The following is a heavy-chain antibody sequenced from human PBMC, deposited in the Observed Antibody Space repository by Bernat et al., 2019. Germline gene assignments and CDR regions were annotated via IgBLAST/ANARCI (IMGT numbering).Heavy chain of an antibody. D-gene: IGHD3-22*01. J-gene: IGHJ4*02. Sequence: QVQLVQSGAEVKKPGASVKVSCKASGYTFTSYGISWVRQAPGQGLEWMGGISAYNGNTNYAQKLQGRVTMTTDTSTSTAYMELRSLRSEDTAVYYCARDMGAMSYDSTPDYWGQGTLVTVSS. CDR3: ARDMGAMSYDSTPDY. CDR1: GYTFTSYG. V-gene: IGHV1-18*01. CDR2: ISAYNGNT.